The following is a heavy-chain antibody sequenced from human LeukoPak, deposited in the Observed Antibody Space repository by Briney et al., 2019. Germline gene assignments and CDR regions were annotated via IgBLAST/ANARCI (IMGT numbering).Heavy chain of an antibody. J-gene: IGHJ6*03. CDR3: ARVGEQLVVYYYYYMDV. CDR1: GVTSSDYS. V-gene: IGHV3-21*01. D-gene: IGHD6-6*01. CDR2: INVRGTHI. Sequence: GGSLRISCAVSGVTSSDYSMNWVRQAPGKGLEWVSSINVRGTHIYYADSVKGRFTISRDNTKNSLYLQMNSLRAEDTAVYYCARVGEQLVVYYYYYMDVWGKGTMVTVSS.